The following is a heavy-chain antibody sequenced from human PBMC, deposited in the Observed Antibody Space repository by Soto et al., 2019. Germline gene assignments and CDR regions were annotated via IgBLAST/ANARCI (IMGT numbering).Heavy chain of an antibody. CDR1: GYTFRRDW. V-gene: IGHV3-74*01. J-gene: IGHJ4*02. D-gene: IGHD3-16*01. CDR2: ISGDGVHT. CDR3: ARLGFVGEGDF. Sequence: EVQLAESGGGLIQPGGSLRLSCATYGYTFRRDWIHWVRQAPGEGLVWVSRISGDGVHTDYAESVKGRFTVSRDIAKSTGYLQMNNLRAEDTAIYYCARLGFVGEGDFWGQGILVTLYS.